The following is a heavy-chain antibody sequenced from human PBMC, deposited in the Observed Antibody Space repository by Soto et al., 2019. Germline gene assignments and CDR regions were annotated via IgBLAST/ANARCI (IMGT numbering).Heavy chain of an antibody. V-gene: IGHV1-18*04. J-gene: IGHJ5*02. Sequence: GASVKVSCQASGYTLTSYGIRWVRQAPGQGLEWMGWISAYNGNTNYAQKLQGRVTMTTDTSTSTAYMELRSLRSDDTAVYYCARAAAAGTGWFDPWGQGTLVTVSS. D-gene: IGHD6-13*01. CDR3: ARAAAAGTGWFDP. CDR2: ISAYNGNT. CDR1: GYTLTSYG.